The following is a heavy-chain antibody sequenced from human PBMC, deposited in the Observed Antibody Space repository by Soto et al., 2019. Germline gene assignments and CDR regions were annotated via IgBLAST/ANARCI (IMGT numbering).Heavy chain of an antibody. D-gene: IGHD3-22*01. J-gene: IGHJ5*02. CDR1: GYRFTSYW. CDR2: IFPSDSDT. Sequence: GESLKISCRTSGYRFTSYWIAWVRQMPGKGLEWMGIIFPSDSDTRYSPSFQGQVTISADRSASTVFLQWASLKASDTAVYFCARKDKSGYFNWFDPWGQGTLVTVSS. CDR3: ARKDKSGYFNWFDP. V-gene: IGHV5-51*01.